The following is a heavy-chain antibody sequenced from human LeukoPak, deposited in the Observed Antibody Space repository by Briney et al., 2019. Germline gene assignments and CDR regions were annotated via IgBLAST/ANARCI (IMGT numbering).Heavy chain of an antibody. Sequence: GEPLKISCKGSGYIFTSYWIGWVRQMPGKGLEWMGIIYPGDSDTRYSPSFQGQVTISADKSISTAYLQWSSLKASDTAMYYCARLKGYYDSSGSLFDYWGQGTLVTVSS. V-gene: IGHV5-51*01. CDR2: IYPGDSDT. CDR1: GYIFTSYW. D-gene: IGHD3-22*01. J-gene: IGHJ4*02. CDR3: ARLKGYYDSSGSLFDY.